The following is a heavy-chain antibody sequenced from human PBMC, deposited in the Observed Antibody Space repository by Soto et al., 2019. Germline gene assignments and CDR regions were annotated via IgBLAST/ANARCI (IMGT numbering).Heavy chain of an antibody. CDR2: IIPILGIA. D-gene: IGHD3-16*01. CDR3: ARGMITFGGVISRYFDY. J-gene: IGHJ4*02. V-gene: IGHV1-69*02. Sequence: VQLVQSGAEVKKPGSSVKVSCKASRGTFSSYTISWVRQAPGQGHEWMGRIIPILGIANYAQKFQGRVTITADKATSTAYMELSSLRSEDTAVYYCARGMITFGGVISRYFDYWGQGTLVTVSS. CDR1: RGTFSSYT.